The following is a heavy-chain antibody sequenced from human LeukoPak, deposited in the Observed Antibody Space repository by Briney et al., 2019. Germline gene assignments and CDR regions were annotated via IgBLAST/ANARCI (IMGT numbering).Heavy chain of an antibody. Sequence: SETLSLTXTVSGGSISSSGNFWGWVRQPPGGGLEWTASTYYSRNTYYNPPLKSRVTISVDTSKNQFSLKLSSVTAADTAVYYCVRHEEEDGYNAKTFDYWGQGTLVTVSS. V-gene: IGHV4-39*01. CDR2: TYYSRNT. CDR1: GGSISSSGNF. D-gene: IGHD5-24*01. CDR3: VRHEEEDGYNAKTFDY. J-gene: IGHJ4*02.